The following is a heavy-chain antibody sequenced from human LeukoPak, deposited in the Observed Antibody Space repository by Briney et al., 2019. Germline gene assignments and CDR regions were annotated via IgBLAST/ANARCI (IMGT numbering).Heavy chain of an antibody. Sequence: PSETLSLTCTVSGGSISSYYWSWIRQPPGKGLEWIGYIYYSGSTNYNPSLKSRVTISVDTSKNQFSLKLSSVTAADTAVYYCARQGGDGYNTDYWGQGTLVTVSS. CDR1: GGSISSYY. CDR3: ARQGGDGYNTDY. V-gene: IGHV4-59*08. CDR2: IYYSGST. J-gene: IGHJ4*02. D-gene: IGHD5-24*01.